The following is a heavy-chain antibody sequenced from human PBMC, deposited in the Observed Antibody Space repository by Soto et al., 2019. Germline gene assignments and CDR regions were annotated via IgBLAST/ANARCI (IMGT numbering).Heavy chain of an antibody. V-gene: IGHV1-69*01. CDR2: IIPIFGTA. J-gene: IGHJ6*02. CDR1: GGTFSSYA. D-gene: IGHD2-15*01. Sequence: QVQLVQSGAEVKKPGSSVKVSCKASGGTFSSYAISWVRQAPGQGLEWMGGIIPIFGTANYAQKFQGRVTITADESTSTAYMELSSLRSEDTAEYYCASRGGYCSGGSCYGYYYYGMDVWGQGTTVTVSS. CDR3: ASRGGYCSGGSCYGYYYYGMDV.